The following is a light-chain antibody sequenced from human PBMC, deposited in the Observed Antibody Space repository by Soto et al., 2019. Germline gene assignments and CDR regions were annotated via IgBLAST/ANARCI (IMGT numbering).Light chain of an antibody. CDR1: SSDVGSYNY. V-gene: IGLV2-14*03. J-gene: IGLJ3*02. CDR3: SSYTSTNTMV. Sequence: QSTLTQPASVSGSPGQSITISCTGTSSDVGSYNYVSWYQLHPGKAPKLMIYDVSNRPSGVSDRFSGSKSGNTASLTISGLQAEDEADYYCSSYTSTNTMVFGGGTKLTVL. CDR2: DVS.